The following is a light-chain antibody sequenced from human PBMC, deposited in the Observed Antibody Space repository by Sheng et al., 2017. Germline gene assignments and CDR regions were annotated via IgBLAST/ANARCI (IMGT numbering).Light chain of an antibody. Sequence: DIQMTQSPSTLSASVGDRVTITCRASQSIDDWVAWYQQKPGRAPKSLIYKASSLKSGVPSRFSGSGSGTEFTLTISSLQPDDFATYYCQQSYRTLFTFGPGTKVDIK. CDR3: QQSYRTLFT. J-gene: IGKJ3*01. V-gene: IGKV1-5*03. CDR1: QSIDDW. CDR2: KAS.